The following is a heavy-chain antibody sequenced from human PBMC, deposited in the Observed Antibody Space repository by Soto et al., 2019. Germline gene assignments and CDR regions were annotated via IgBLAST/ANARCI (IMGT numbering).Heavy chain of an antibody. CDR3: VNRRHQWLVFDY. D-gene: IGHD6-19*01. Sequence: QITLKESGPTLVKPTQTLTLTCTFSGFSLSTSGVGVGWIRQPPGKALEWLALIYWDDDKRYSPSLKSRFTITRYTSKNQVVLTMTSMDPVDTGTYYCVNRRHQWLVFDYWGEGTPVTVFS. J-gene: IGHJ4*02. CDR1: GFSLSTSGVG. V-gene: IGHV2-5*02. CDR2: IYWDDDK.